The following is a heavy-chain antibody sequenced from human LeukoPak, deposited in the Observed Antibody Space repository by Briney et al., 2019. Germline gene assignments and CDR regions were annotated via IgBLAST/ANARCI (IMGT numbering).Heavy chain of an antibody. Sequence: GGSLRLSCAASGFTFSSYSMNWVRQAPGKGLEWVSYISSSSTINYADSVKGRFTISRDNAKNSLYLQMNSLRAEDTAVYYCARGGDTWTRDAFDIWGQGTMVTVSS. V-gene: IGHV3-48*04. CDR2: ISSSSTI. CDR3: ARGGDTWTRDAFDI. D-gene: IGHD3-10*01. J-gene: IGHJ3*02. CDR1: GFTFSSYS.